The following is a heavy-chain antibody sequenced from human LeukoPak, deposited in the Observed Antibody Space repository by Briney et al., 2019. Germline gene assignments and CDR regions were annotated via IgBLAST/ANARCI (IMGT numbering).Heavy chain of an antibody. D-gene: IGHD6-13*01. V-gene: IGHV1-18*01. CDR3: ARDFTPGIAAAGTHY. Sequence: ASVKVSCKASGYTFTSYGISWVRQAPGQGLEWMGWISAYNGNTNYAQKLQGRVTMTTDTSTSTAYMELRSLRSDDTAVYYCARDFTPGIAAAGTHYWGQGTLVTVSS. CDR2: ISAYNGNT. CDR1: GYTFTSYG. J-gene: IGHJ4*02.